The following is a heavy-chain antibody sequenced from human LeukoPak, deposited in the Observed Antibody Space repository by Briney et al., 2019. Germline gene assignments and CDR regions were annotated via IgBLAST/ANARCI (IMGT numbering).Heavy chain of an antibody. D-gene: IGHD3-22*01. Sequence: SETLSLTCTVSGGSISSYYWSWIRQPPGKGLEWIGYIYYSGSTNYNPSLKSRVTISVDTSKNQFSLKLSSVTAADTAVYYCARVGRYYDSDYWGQGTLVTVSS. J-gene: IGHJ4*02. CDR2: IYYSGST. V-gene: IGHV4-59*01. CDR3: ARVGRYYDSDY. CDR1: GGSISSYY.